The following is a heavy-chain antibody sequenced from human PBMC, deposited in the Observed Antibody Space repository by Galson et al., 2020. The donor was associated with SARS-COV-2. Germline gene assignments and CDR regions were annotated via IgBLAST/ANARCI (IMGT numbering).Heavy chain of an antibody. J-gene: IGHJ4*02. CDR1: GFTFSSYA. Sequence: QAGGSLRLSCAASGFTFSSYAMHWVRQAPGKGLEWVAVIWYDGSNKYYADSVKGRFTISRDNSKNTLYLQMNSLRAEDTAVYYCARDLRFGESDLDYWGQGTLVTVSS. CDR2: IWYDGSNK. V-gene: IGHV3-33*08. CDR3: ARDLRFGESDLDY. D-gene: IGHD3-10*01.